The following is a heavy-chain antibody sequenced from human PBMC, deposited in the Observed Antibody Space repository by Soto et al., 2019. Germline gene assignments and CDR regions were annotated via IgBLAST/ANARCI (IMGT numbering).Heavy chain of an antibody. CDR2: MNPNSGNT. Sequence: VXXSCXXXGYTXXXXXXXXXXXATGQGLEWMGWMNPNSGNTGYAQKFQGRVTMTRNTSISTAYMELSSLRSEDTAVYYCARGIGGYCSGGSCYVMDEYFQHWGQGTLVTVPQ. CDR3: ARGIGGYCSGGSCYVMDEYFQH. D-gene: IGHD2-15*01. J-gene: IGHJ1*01. CDR1: GYTXXXXX. V-gene: IGHV1-8*01.